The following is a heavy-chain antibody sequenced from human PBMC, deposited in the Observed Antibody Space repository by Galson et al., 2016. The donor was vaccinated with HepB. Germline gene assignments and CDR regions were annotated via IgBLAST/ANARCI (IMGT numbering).Heavy chain of an antibody. CDR1: GDSISSDNW. CDR2: FYYSGST. V-gene: IGHV4-4*02. D-gene: IGHD6-13*01. J-gene: IGHJ5*02. CDR3: ARGGGAAAAKRNWFDP. Sequence: ETLSLTCAVSGDSISSDNWWTWVRQPPGKGLEWIGYFYYSGSTDYNPSLKSRVTISVDTSKNQFSLKLSSVTAADTAVYYCARGGGAAAAKRNWFDPWGQGTLVTVSS.